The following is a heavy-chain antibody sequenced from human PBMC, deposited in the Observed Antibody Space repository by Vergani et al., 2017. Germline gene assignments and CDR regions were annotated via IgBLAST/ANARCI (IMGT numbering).Heavy chain of an antibody. J-gene: IGHJ4*02. D-gene: IGHD3-10*01. V-gene: IGHV3-30-3*01. CDR1: GFTFSSYA. CDR3: AEAPPLYGSGSYKTFDY. CDR2: ISYDGSNK. Sequence: VDLVESGGGVVQPGRSLRLSCAASGFTFSSYAMHWVRQAPGKGLEWVAVISYDGSNKYYADSVKGRFTISRDNSKNTLYLQMNSLRAEDTAVYYCAEAPPLYGSGSYKTFDYWGQGTLVTVSS.